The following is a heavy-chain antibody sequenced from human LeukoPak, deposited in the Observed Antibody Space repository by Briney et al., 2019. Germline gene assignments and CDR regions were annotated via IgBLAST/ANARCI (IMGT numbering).Heavy chain of an antibody. V-gene: IGHV1-69*01. CDR3: ARDKSEGDILTGGAYAFDI. D-gene: IGHD3-9*01. CDR1: GGTFSSYA. CDR2: IIPIFGTA. J-gene: IGHJ3*02. Sequence: SVKVSCKASGGTFSSYAISWVRQAPGQGLEWMGGIIPIFGTANYAQKFQGRVTITAGESTSTAYMELSSLRSEDTAVYYCARDKSEGDILTGGAYAFDIWGQGTMVTVSS.